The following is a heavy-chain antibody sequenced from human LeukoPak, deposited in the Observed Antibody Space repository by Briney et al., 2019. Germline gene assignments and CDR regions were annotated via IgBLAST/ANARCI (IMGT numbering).Heavy chain of an antibody. Sequence: ASVKVSCKASGYTFTSYYMHWVRQAPGQGLEWMGIINPSGGSTSYAQKFQGRVTMTRDTSTSTVYMELSSLRSEDTAVYYCAYALYGFWAFDYWGQGTLVTVSS. CDR1: GYTFTSYY. J-gene: IGHJ4*02. CDR2: INPSGGST. CDR3: AYALYGFWAFDY. D-gene: IGHD3-3*01. V-gene: IGHV1-46*03.